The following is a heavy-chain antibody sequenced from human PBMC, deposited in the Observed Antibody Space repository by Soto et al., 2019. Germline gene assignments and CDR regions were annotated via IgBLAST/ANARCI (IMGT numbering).Heavy chain of an antibody. CDR2: IDYSGST. CDR1: GGSITSPGDS. CDR3: ARGFGDCSGGTCYSVKYDYYGVDV. D-gene: IGHD2-15*01. Sequence: QLQLQESGPGLVKPSQTLSLTCTVSGGSITSPGDSWTWIRQHPGKGLEWIGYIDYSGSTYFNPSRRSGVSMALDTSQRLFSLKLSSVAAADTAIYYCARGFGDCSGGTCYSVKYDYYGVDVWGQGATVTVSS. V-gene: IGHV4-31*03. J-gene: IGHJ6*02.